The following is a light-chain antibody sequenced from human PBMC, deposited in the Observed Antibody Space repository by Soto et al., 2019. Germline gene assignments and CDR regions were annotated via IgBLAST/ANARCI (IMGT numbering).Light chain of an antibody. J-gene: IGKJ1*01. CDR3: QQYNSYWGT. Sequence: DIQMTQSPSTLSASVGDRVTITCRASQSISSWLAWYQQKPGKAPKLLIYDASSLESGVPSRFSGSGSGTEFTLTISSLQADDFATYYCQQYNSYWGTFGQGTKVEIK. CDR1: QSISSW. V-gene: IGKV1-5*01. CDR2: DAS.